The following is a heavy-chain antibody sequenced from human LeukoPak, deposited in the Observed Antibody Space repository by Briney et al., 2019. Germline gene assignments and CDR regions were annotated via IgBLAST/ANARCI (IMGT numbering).Heavy chain of an antibody. V-gene: IGHV3-53*01. CDR2: IYSDNT. Sequence: TGGSLRLSCTVSGFTVSSNSMSWVRQVPGKGLEWVSFIYSDNTHYSDSVKGRFTISRDNSKNTLYLQMNSLRAEDTAVYYCTRDQTPYYWGQGTLVTVSS. CDR1: GFTVSSNS. CDR3: TRDQTPYY. J-gene: IGHJ4*02.